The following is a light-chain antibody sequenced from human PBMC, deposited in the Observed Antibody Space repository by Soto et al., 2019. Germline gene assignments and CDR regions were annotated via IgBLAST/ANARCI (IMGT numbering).Light chain of an antibody. CDR2: AVN. V-gene: IGLV2-8*01. CDR3: SSYASVNIYV. CDR1: SSDVGPYKY. J-gene: IGLJ1*01. Sequence: QSVLTQPPSASGSPGQSVTISCTGTSSDVGPYKYVSWYQQHPGKAPKLIIYAVNQRPSGVPDRFSGSKSGNTASLTVSGLQAEEEADYYCSSYASVNIYVFGTGTKVTV.